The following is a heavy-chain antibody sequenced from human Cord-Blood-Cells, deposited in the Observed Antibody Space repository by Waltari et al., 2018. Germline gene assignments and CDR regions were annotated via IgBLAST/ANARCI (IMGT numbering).Heavy chain of an antibody. V-gene: IGHV4-39*01. CDR1: SGSISSISSY. D-gene: IGHD6-19*01. CDR3: ARDRGSSGWYGVGYYFDY. Sequence: HPPLQESGPGLVQPSATLSLTRTVPSGSISSISSYWCCFRLPPGTWLEWIGSTSYSGGTNYNPSLKSRVTISVDTSKNQFSLKLSSVTAADTAVYYCARDRGSSGWYGVGYYFDYWGQGTLVTVSS. CDR2: TSYSGGT. J-gene: IGHJ4*02.